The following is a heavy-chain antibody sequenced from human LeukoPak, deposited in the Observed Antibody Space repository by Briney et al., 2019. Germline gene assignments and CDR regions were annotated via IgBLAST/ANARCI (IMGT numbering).Heavy chain of an antibody. CDR2: IYYSGST. J-gene: IGHJ6*03. Sequence: SETLSLTCTVSGGSISSYYWSWLRQPPGKGLEWIGYIYYSGSTNYNPSLKSRVTISVETSKNEFSLKLRSVTAADTAVYYCARVPSIAVAGTRRREATPYYYYYMDVWGKGTTVTVSS. V-gene: IGHV4-59*01. D-gene: IGHD6-19*01. CDR1: GGSISSYY. CDR3: ARVPSIAVAGTRRREATPYYYYYMDV.